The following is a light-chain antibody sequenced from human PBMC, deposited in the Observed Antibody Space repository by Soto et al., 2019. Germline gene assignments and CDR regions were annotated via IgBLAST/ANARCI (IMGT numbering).Light chain of an antibody. CDR2: DVS. CDR1: SGDVGGYNY. V-gene: IGLV2-14*01. CDR3: SSYTSSSTLV. Sequence: QSVLTQPASVSGSPGQSLTISCTGTSGDVGGYNYVSWYQQHPGKAPKLMVYDVSDRPSGVSYRFSGSKSGNTASLTISGLQAEDEADYYCSSYTSSSTLVFGGGTKVTVL. J-gene: IGLJ2*01.